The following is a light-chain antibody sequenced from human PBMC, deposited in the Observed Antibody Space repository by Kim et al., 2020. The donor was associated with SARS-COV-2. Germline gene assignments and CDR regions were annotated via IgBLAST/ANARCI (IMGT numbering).Light chain of an antibody. Sequence: QPASISCRSSQSLVHGDGNTYLTWFHQRPGQSPRRLIYKVFNRDSGVPDRISGSGSGTDFTLKISRVEAEDVGVYYCMQGSHWPYTFGQGTKLEI. V-gene: IGKV2-30*02. CDR1: QSLVHGDGNTY. J-gene: IGKJ2*01. CDR2: KVF. CDR3: MQGSHWPYT.